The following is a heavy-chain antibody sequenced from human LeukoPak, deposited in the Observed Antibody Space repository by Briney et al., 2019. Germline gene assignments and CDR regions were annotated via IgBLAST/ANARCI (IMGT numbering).Heavy chain of an antibody. CDR3: ARYLWSGYPPPPFDY. D-gene: IGHD3-3*01. V-gene: IGHV1-69*13. CDR1: GGTFSSYA. J-gene: IGHJ4*02. CDR2: IIPIFGTA. Sequence: SVKVSRKASGGTFSSYAISWVRQAPGQGLEWMGGIIPIFGTANYAQKFQGRVTITADESTSTAYMELSSLRSEDTAVYYCARYLWSGYPPPPFDYWGQGTLVTVSS.